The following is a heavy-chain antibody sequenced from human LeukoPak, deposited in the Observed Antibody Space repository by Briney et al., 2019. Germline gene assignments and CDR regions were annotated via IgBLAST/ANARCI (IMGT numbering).Heavy chain of an antibody. CDR1: GDSISRYY. V-gene: IGHV4-4*07. Sequence: SSETLSLTCTVSGDSISRYYWSWIRQPAGKGLEWIGRIYNGGIITYNPSLRSRVTMSIDTSNNQFSLRLRFVTAADTAVYYCASSGYSGYDSLSLDYWGQGTLVTVSS. J-gene: IGHJ4*02. CDR2: IYNGGII. D-gene: IGHD5-12*01. CDR3: ASSGYSGYDSLSLDY.